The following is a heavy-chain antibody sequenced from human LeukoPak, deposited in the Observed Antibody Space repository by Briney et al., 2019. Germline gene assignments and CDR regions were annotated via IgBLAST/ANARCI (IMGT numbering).Heavy chain of an antibody. CDR2: INPNSGGT. V-gene: IGHV1-2*02. D-gene: IGHD3-3*02. Sequence: ASVKVSCKASGYTFTGYHMHWVRQAPGQGLEWMGWINPNSGGTNYAQKFQGRVTMTRDTSISTAYMELSRLRSDDTAVYYCARDKAPRSIYYGMDVWGQGTTVTVSS. J-gene: IGHJ6*02. CDR1: GYTFTGYH. CDR3: ARDKAPRSIYYGMDV.